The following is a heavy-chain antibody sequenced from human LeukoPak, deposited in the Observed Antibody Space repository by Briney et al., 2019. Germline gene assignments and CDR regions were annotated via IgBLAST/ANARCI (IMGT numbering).Heavy chain of an antibody. V-gene: IGHV3-66*01. Sequence: GGSLRLSCAASGFTVSSNYMSWVRQAPGKGLEWVSVIYSGGSTYYADSVKGRFTISRDNSKNTLYLQMNSLRAEDTAVYYCARERPSSGSYPLTAFDYWGQGTLVTVSS. D-gene: IGHD1-26*01. CDR2: IYSGGST. J-gene: IGHJ4*02. CDR1: GFTVSSNY. CDR3: ARERPSSGSYPLTAFDY.